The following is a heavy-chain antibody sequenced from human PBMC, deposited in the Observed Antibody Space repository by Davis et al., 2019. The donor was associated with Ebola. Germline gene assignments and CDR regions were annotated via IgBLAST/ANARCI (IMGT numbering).Heavy chain of an antibody. V-gene: IGHV1-69*04. CDR3: ARALNWFDP. J-gene: IGHJ5*02. Sequence: AASVKVSCKASGGTFSSYAISWVRQAPGQGLEWMGRIIPILGIANYAQKFQGRVTITADKSTSTAYMELRSLRSDDTAVYYCARALNWFDPWGQGTLVTVSS. CDR2: IIPILGIA. CDR1: GGTFSSYA.